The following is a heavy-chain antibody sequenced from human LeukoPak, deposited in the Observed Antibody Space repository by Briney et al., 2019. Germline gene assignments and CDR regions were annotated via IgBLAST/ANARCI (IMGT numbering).Heavy chain of an antibody. Sequence: ASVKVSCKASGYTFTSYDINWVRQATGQGLEWMGWMNPNSGNTGYAQKFQGRVTITRNTSISTAYMELSSLRSEDTAVYYCARGLRALCSSGSYYMDVWGKGTTVTVSS. CDR2: MNPNSGNT. D-gene: IGHD6-19*01. V-gene: IGHV1-8*03. CDR3: ARGLRALCSSGSYYMDV. J-gene: IGHJ6*03. CDR1: GYTFTSYD.